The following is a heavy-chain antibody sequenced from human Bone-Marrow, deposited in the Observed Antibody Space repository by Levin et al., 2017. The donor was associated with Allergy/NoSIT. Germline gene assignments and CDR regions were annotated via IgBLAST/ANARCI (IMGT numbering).Heavy chain of an antibody. J-gene: IGHJ6*02. D-gene: IGHD5/OR15-5a*01. Sequence: SQTLSLTCSVSGGSVSSGTYYWSWIRRPPGKELEWIGYINYRGVTKYNPSLQSRVTLSVDTSQTAFSLKVTSVTAADTAVYYCARNRIIVSGGNDYYYGMDVWGQGTTVTVSS. CDR2: INYRGVT. V-gene: IGHV4-61*01. CDR1: GGSVSSGTYY. CDR3: ARNRIIVSGGNDYYYGMDV.